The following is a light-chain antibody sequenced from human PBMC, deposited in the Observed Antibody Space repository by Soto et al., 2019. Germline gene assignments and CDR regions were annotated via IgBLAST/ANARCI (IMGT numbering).Light chain of an antibody. CDR3: SSYAVRNTFYFV. V-gene: IGLV2-8*01. CDR2: EVT. Sequence: QSALTQPPSASGSPGQSVTISCTGTSSDVGGYNYVSWYQQYPGRAPKLMIYEVTKRPSGVPDRFSGSKSGNTASLTVSGLQAGDEADYYCSSYAVRNTFYFVFGGGTKLTVL. CDR1: SSDVGGYNY. J-gene: IGLJ3*02.